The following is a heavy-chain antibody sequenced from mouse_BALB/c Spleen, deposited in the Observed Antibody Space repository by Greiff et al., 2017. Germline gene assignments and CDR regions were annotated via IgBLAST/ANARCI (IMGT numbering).Heavy chain of an antibody. V-gene: IGHV5-6-5*01. CDR3: ARDYYASYAMDY. CDR2: ISSGGST. CDR1: GFTFSSYA. D-gene: IGHD1-1*01. J-gene: IGHJ4*01. Sequence: EVKLVESGGGLVKPGGSLKLSCAASGFTFSSYAMSWVRQTPEKRLEWVASISSGGSTHYPDSVKGRFTISRDNARNILYLQMSSLRSEDTAMYYCARDYYASYAMDYWGQGTSVTVSS.